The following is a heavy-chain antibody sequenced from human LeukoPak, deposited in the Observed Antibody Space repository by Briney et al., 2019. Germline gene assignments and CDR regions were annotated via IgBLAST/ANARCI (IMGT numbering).Heavy chain of an antibody. V-gene: IGHV4-34*01. CDR1: GGSFSGHY. CDR3: AGRKDTAMAYDS. J-gene: IGHJ4*02. D-gene: IGHD5-18*01. Sequence: SETLSLTCAVYGGSFSGHYWSWIRQPPGKGLEWIGEINHSGNTNYNPSLKSRVTISVDTSKNQFSLQLTSVTAADTAVYYCAGRKDTAMAYDSWGQGTLVTVSS. CDR2: INHSGNT.